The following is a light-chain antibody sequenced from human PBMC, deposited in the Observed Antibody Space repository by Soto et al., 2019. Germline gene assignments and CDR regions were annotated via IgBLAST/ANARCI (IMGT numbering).Light chain of an antibody. J-gene: IGLJ1*01. CDR2: EVT. V-gene: IGLV2-23*02. CDR3: CSYAGTFV. Sequence: QSVLTQPASVSGSPGQSITISCTGTSGDIGTYNLVSWYQQHPGKAPTLMIFEVTRRPSGVSARFSGSKSGNTASLTISGLQPEDEADYYCCSYAGTFVFGPGTKLTV. CDR1: SGDIGTYNL.